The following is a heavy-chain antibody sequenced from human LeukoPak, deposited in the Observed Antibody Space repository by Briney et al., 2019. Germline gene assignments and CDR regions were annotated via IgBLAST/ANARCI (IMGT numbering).Heavy chain of an antibody. V-gene: IGHV4-59*01. Sequence: SEALSLTRVHSRGSLSSYYWSWIRQPPREGREWVGYIYYSRSANYNPSLQSRVTMSVDTSKSQFSLKLSSLTAAGTAVYYCARAGWGGSYFDYWGQGTLGTVSS. CDR3: ARAGWGGSYFDY. J-gene: IGHJ4*02. CDR1: RGSLSSYY. D-gene: IGHD6-19*01. CDR2: IYYSRSA.